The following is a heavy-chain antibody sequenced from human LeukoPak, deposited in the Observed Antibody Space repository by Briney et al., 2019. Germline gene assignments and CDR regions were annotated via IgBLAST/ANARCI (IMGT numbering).Heavy chain of an antibody. V-gene: IGHV1-69*06. J-gene: IGHJ6*03. CDR2: IIPIFGTA. CDR3: ARDVVPTYYMDV. Sequence: SVKVSCKASGYTFTSYGISWVRQAPGQGLEWMGGIIPIFGTANYAQKFQGRVTITADKSTSTAYMELSSLRSEDTAVYYCARDVVPTYYMDVWGKGTTVTVSS. D-gene: IGHD6-6*01. CDR1: GYTFTSYG.